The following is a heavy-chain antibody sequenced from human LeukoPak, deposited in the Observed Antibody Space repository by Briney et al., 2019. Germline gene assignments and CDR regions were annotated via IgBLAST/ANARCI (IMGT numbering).Heavy chain of an antibody. Sequence: AGGSLRLSCVASGFTFDDFTMHWVRQIPGKGLEWVSLISWDGDDTSYADSVKGRFTISRDNAQNSLDLQMNSLRAEDTAVYYCARSDLGLDYWGQGTLVTVSS. D-gene: IGHD3/OR15-3a*01. V-gene: IGHV3-43*01. CDR3: ARSDLGLDY. CDR1: GFTFDDFT. J-gene: IGHJ4*02. CDR2: ISWDGDDT.